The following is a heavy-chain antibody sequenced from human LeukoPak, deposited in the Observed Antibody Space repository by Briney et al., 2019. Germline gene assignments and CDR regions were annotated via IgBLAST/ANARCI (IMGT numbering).Heavy chain of an antibody. D-gene: IGHD3-16*01. V-gene: IGHV1-2*06. J-gene: IGHJ3*01. CDR2: IDPNSGDT. Sequence: ASVKVSCKASVHSFNGYYIHWVRQAPGQGLQWMGRIDPNSGDTKYTQKFQGRVSMTRDTSISTAYMELSRLTSDDTAVYYCATFTAPRNAFDLWGQGTMVTVSS. CDR3: ATFTAPRNAFDL. CDR1: VHSFNGYY.